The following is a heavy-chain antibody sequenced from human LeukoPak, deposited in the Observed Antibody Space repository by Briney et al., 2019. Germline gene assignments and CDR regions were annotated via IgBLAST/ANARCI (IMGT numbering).Heavy chain of an antibody. CDR1: GYTFTSYG. Sequence: GASVKVSCKASGYTFTSYGISWVRQAPGQGLEWMGWISAYNGNTNYAQKLQGRVTMTTDTSTSPAYMELRSLRSDDTAVYYCARGYDILTGTGWFDPWGQGTLVTVSS. V-gene: IGHV1-18*01. CDR2: ISAYNGNT. D-gene: IGHD3-9*01. J-gene: IGHJ5*02. CDR3: ARGYDILTGTGWFDP.